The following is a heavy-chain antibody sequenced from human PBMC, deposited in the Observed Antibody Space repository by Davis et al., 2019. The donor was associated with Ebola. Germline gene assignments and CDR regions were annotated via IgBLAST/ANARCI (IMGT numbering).Heavy chain of an antibody. J-gene: IGHJ4*02. CDR2: ISRSGNTI. D-gene: IGHD2-21*02. CDR3: VKIPYCGTEYCYSAFEH. CDR1: GFSFSTYT. Sequence: PGGSLRLSCAASGFSFSTYTMKWVRQAPGRGPEWVASISRSGNTIYYADSVNGRFTISRDNAQNSLYLQMNSLRDEDTALYYCVKIPYCGTEYCYSAFEHWGRGTLVTVSS. V-gene: IGHV3-48*02.